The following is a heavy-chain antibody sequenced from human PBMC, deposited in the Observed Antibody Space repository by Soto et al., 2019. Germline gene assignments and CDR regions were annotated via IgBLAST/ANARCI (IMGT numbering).Heavy chain of an antibody. J-gene: IGHJ4*02. Sequence: EPQLVESGGGLVQPGGSLRLSCAASGFTFSFYTMNWVRQTPGKGLEWLAYISRGGSSIYYADSVKGRLTVSRDNANNSLSLQLNRLRREDTAVYYCVREGGDLRGSGVFDYWGQGTLVTVSS. D-gene: IGHD6-19*01. V-gene: IGHV3-48*01. CDR3: VREGGDLRGSGVFDY. CDR2: ISRGGSSI. CDR1: GFTFSFYT.